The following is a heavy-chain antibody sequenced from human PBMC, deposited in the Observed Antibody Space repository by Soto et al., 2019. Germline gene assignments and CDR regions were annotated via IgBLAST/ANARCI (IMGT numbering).Heavy chain of an antibody. V-gene: IGHV1-18*01. CDR3: AREGVTRNYYYYGMDV. D-gene: IGHD2-21*02. Sequence: ASVKVSCKASGYTFTSYGISWVRQAPGQGLEWMGWISAYNGNTNYAQKLQGRVTMTTDTSTSTAYMELRSLRSDDTAVYYCAREGVTRNYYYYGMDVWGQGTTVTVSS. CDR2: ISAYNGNT. CDR1: GYTFTSYG. J-gene: IGHJ6*02.